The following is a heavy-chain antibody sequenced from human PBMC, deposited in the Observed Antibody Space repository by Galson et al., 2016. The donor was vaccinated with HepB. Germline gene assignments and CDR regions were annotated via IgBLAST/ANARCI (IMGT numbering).Heavy chain of an antibody. CDR3: ARDRGASTPLDP. Sequence: SLRLSCAASGFTLSNYWMHWVRQVPGKGLVWVSRITSDGSSTTYAEFVEGRFTISRDNAKNTMYLQMNRLRAADTAVYYCARDRGASTPLDPWGQGTLVTVSS. V-gene: IGHV3-74*01. J-gene: IGHJ5*02. CDR1: GFTLSNYW. CDR2: ITSDGSST. D-gene: IGHD2-2*01.